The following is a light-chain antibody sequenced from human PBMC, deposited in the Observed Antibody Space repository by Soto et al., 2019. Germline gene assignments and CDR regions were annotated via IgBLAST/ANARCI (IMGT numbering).Light chain of an antibody. CDR3: SSFTTSNTPLYV. CDR2: DVT. CDR1: SSDIGGYNS. V-gene: IGLV2-8*01. J-gene: IGLJ1*01. Sequence: QSALTQSPSASGSPGQSVTISCTGTSSDIGGYNSVSWYQQHPGKAPKVMIYDVTKRPSGVPDRFSGSKSGNTASLTVSALQAEDEADHYCSSFTTSNTPLYVFGTGTKVTVL.